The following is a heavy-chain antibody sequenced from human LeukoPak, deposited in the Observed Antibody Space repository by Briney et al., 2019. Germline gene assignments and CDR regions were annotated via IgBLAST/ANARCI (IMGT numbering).Heavy chain of an antibody. CDR2: RNQDGSEK. CDR1: GFTFSSYW. CDR3: ARINYDSSGYLIDFDL. Sequence: GRSLRLSCAASGFTFSSYWMSWVRQAPGKGLAWVANRNQDGSEKNYLDSAKGRFTISRDNAKNTLYLQMNSLIAEDKTVEYFARINYDSSGYLIDFDLWGRGTLVTVSS. V-gene: IGHV3-7*01. D-gene: IGHD3-22*01. J-gene: IGHJ2*01.